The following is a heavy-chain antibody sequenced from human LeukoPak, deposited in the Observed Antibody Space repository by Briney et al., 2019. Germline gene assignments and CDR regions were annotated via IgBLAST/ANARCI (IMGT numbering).Heavy chain of an antibody. D-gene: IGHD1-1*01. Sequence: GASVKVSCKASDYTFTNYGVSWVRQAPGQGLEWMGWISAYNGKTYYAQKLQGRVTMTTDTSTSTAYMELRSLRSDDTAVYYCARANWHDAFDIWGQGTMVTVSS. CDR2: ISAYNGKT. V-gene: IGHV1-18*01. CDR1: DYTFTNYG. CDR3: ARANWHDAFDI. J-gene: IGHJ3*02.